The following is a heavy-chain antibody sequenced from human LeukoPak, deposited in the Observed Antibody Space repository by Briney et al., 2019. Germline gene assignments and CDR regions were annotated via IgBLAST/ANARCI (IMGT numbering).Heavy chain of an antibody. J-gene: IGHJ6*02. CDR2: ISAYNGNT. CDR1: GYTFTSYG. Sequence: ASVKVSCKASGYTFTSYGISWVRQAPGQGLEWMGWISAYNGNTNYAQKLQGRVTMTTDTSTSTACMELRSLRSDDTAVYYCARDSGTHDFWSGYHNYYYYGMDVWGQGTTVTVSS. V-gene: IGHV1-18*01. D-gene: IGHD3-3*01. CDR3: ARDSGTHDFWSGYHNYYYYGMDV.